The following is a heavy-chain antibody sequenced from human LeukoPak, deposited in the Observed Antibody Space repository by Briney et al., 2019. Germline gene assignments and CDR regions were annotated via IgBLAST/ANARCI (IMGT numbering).Heavy chain of an antibody. J-gene: IGHJ4*02. V-gene: IGHV3-23*01. D-gene: IGHD2-21*01. CDR2: ISGSGGST. CDR3: AKDGAGSCGGDCYGYYFDY. CDR1: GFTFSSYA. Sequence: GGSLRHSCAASGFTFSSYAMSWVRQAPGKGLEWVSAISGSGGSTYYADSAKGRFTISRDNSKNTLYLQMNSLRAEDTAVYYCAKDGAGSCGGDCYGYYFDYWGQGTLVTVSS.